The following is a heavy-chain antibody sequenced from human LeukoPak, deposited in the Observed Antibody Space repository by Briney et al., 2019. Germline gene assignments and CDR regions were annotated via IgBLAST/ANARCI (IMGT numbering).Heavy chain of an antibody. CDR3: ARGVGVDYDSSGYKPHGAFDI. D-gene: IGHD3-22*01. J-gene: IGHJ3*02. Sequence: GGSLRLSCAASGFTLSTYWMHWVRQAPGKGLVWVSRINNDGSSTNYADSVKGRFTISRDNAKNTLYLQMNSLRAEDTAVYYCARGVGVDYDSSGYKPHGAFDIWGQGTMVTVSS. CDR1: GFTLSTYW. V-gene: IGHV3-74*01. CDR2: INNDGSST.